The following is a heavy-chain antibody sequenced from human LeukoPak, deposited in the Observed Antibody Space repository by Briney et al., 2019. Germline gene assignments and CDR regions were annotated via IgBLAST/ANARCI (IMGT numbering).Heavy chain of an antibody. D-gene: IGHD5-18*01. CDR3: AREGNTAMVELDY. J-gene: IGHJ4*02. Sequence: GGSLRLSCVASGFTFSSYGMHWVRQAPGKGLEWVAVIWYDGSNKYYADSVKGRFTISRDNSKNTLYLQMNSLRAEDTAVYYCAREGNTAMVELDYWGQGTLVTVSS. V-gene: IGHV3-33*01. CDR1: GFTFSSYG. CDR2: IWYDGSNK.